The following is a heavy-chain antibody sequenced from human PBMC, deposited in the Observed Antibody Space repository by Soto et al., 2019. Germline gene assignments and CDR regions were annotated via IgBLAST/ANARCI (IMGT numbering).Heavy chain of an antibody. V-gene: IGHV3-15*01. CDR3: TPDPLRCNGVSCYGPFDH. J-gene: IGHJ4*02. CDR1: ELTFSNAW. CDR2: IKSKSDDGTT. Sequence: EVQLVESGGGLVKPGGSLRLSCAASELTFSNAWMSWVRQAPGKGLEWVGRIKSKSDDGTTDYAAAWKGRFFISRDDSKNTVFLHMSSLKTEDTAVYYCTPDPLRCNGVSCYGPFDHWGQGTLVTVSS. D-gene: IGHD2-15*01.